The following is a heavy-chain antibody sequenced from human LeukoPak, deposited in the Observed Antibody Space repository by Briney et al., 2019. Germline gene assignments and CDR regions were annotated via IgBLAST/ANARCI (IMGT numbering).Heavy chain of an antibody. CDR2: IYHSGST. V-gene: IGHV4-30-2*01. Sequence: SETLSLTCAVSGGSISSGGYSWSWIRQPPGKGLEWIGYIYHSGSTYYNPSLKSRVTISVDRSKNQFSLKLSSVTAADTAVYYCARGGTGYYGSVTYLPYYYGLDVWGQGTTVTVSS. CDR3: ARGGTGYYGSVTYLPYYYGLDV. CDR1: GGSISSGGYS. D-gene: IGHD3-10*01. J-gene: IGHJ6*02.